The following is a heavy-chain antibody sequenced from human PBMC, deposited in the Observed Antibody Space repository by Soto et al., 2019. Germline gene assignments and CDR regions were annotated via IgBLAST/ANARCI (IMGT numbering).Heavy chain of an antibody. CDR3: ARGGPSVAVAGYFDY. J-gene: IGHJ4*02. V-gene: IGHV1-69*12. CDR1: GGTFSSYA. Sequence: QVQLVQSGAEVKKPGSSVKVSCKASGGTFSSYAISWVRQAPVQGLEWMGWIIPIFGTANYAQKFQGRVTITADESTSTAYMELSSLRSEDTAVYYCARGGPSVAVAGYFDYWGQGTLVTVSS. D-gene: IGHD6-19*01. CDR2: IIPIFGTA.